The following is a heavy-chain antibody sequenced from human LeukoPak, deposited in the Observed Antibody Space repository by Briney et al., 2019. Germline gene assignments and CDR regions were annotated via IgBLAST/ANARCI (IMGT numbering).Heavy chain of an antibody. CDR3: ARGDCSGGSCYLIS. CDR1: GYTFTSYD. J-gene: IGHJ3*01. Sequence: ASVKVSCKASGYTFTSYDINWVRQATGQGVEWMGWMNPNSGNTGYAQKFQGRVTMTRNTSISTAYMELGSLRSEDTAVYYCARGDCSGGSCYLISWGQGTMVTVSS. CDR2: MNPNSGNT. D-gene: IGHD2-15*01. V-gene: IGHV1-8*01.